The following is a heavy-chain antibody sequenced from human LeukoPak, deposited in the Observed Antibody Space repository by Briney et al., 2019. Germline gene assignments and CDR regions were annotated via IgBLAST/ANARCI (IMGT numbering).Heavy chain of an antibody. D-gene: IGHD3-3*01. Sequence: SETLSLTCTVSGGSISTYYWSWIRQPPGKGLEWIGYTYHGGTTNSNPSLRSRVTISVDTSKTQFSLKMSSVTAADTAVYYCARDGDFWSGYFDYWGQGTLVTVSS. V-gene: IGHV4-59*12. J-gene: IGHJ4*02. CDR3: ARDGDFWSGYFDY. CDR2: TYHGGTT. CDR1: GGSISTYY.